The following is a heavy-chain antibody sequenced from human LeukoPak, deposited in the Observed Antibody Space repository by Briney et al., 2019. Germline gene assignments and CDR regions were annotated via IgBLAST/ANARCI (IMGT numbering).Heavy chain of an antibody. CDR3: AKDLFSSGYDAFDI. CDR1: GFTFRSYG. Sequence: GGSLRLSCAASGFTFRSYGMHWVRQAPGKGLEWVAFIRYDGSNKYYADSVKGRFTISRDNSKNTLYLQMNSLRAEDTAVYYCAKDLFSSGYDAFDIWGQGTMVTVSS. V-gene: IGHV3-30*02. D-gene: IGHD3-22*01. J-gene: IGHJ3*02. CDR2: IRYDGSNK.